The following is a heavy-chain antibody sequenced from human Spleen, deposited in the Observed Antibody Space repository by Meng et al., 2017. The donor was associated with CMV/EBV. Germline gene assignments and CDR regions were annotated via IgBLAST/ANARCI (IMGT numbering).Heavy chain of an antibody. CDR3: ARAEVGALGY. CDR2: ISYDGSNK. V-gene: IGHV3-30-3*01. J-gene: IGHJ4*02. Sequence: QVQLVEPGGGVVQPGRSLRLSCAASGFTFSSYAMHWVRQAPVKGLEWVAVISYDGSNKYYADSVKGRFTISRDNSKNTLYLQMNSLRAEDTAVYYCARAEVGALGYWGQGTLVTVSS. D-gene: IGHD1-26*01. CDR1: GFTFSSYA.